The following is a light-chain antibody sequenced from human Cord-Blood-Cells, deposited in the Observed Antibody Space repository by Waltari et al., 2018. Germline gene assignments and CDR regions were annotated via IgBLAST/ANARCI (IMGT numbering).Light chain of an antibody. CDR3: CSYAGSSTWV. V-gene: IGLV2-23*01. Sequence: QPALTQPASMSGSPGQSITISCTGTRSDVGSYNLVSWYQQHPGKAPKLMIYEGSKRPSGVSNRFSGSKSGNTASLTISGLQAEDEADYYCCSYAGSSTWVFGGGTKLTVL. CDR2: EGS. J-gene: IGLJ3*02. CDR1: RSDVGSYNL.